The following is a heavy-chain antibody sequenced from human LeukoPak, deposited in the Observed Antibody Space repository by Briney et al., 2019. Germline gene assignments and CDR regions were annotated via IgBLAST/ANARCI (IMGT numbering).Heavy chain of an antibody. D-gene: IGHD4-17*01. CDR3: AKEDDYGDYYYGMDV. V-gene: IGHV3-30*18. Sequence: GGSLRLSCAASGFTFSSYGMHWVRQAPGKGLEGVAVISYDGSNKYYADSVKGRFTISRDNSKNTLYLQMNSLRAEDTAVYYCAKEDDYGDYYYGMDVWGQGTTVAVSS. CDR1: GFTFSSYG. J-gene: IGHJ6*02. CDR2: ISYDGSNK.